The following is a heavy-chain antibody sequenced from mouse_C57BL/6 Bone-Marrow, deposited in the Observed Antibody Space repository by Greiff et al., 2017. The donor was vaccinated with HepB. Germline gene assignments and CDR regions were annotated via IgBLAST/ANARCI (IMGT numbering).Heavy chain of an antibody. V-gene: IGHV1-81*01. J-gene: IGHJ3*01. CDR2: IYPRSGNT. CDR3: ARLGRVFAY. Sequence: VQLQESVAELVRPGASVKLSCTASGYTFTSYGISWVKQRTGQGLEWIGEIYPRSGNTYYNEKFKGKATLTADKSSSTAYMELRSLTSEDSAVYFCARLGRVFAYWGQGTLVTVSA. D-gene: IGHD4-1*01. CDR1: GYTFTSYG.